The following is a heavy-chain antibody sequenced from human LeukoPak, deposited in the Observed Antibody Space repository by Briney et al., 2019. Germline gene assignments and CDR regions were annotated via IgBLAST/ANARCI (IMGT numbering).Heavy chain of an antibody. Sequence: ASVKVSCNASGYTFTSYGISWVRQAPGQGLEWMGWISAYNGNTNYAPKLQGRVTMTTDTSTSTAYMELRSLRSDDTAVYYCARGSQCYYYYYMDVWGKGTTVTVSS. D-gene: IGHD6-19*01. V-gene: IGHV1-18*01. CDR1: GYTFTSYG. J-gene: IGHJ6*03. CDR2: ISAYNGNT. CDR3: ARGSQCYYYYYMDV.